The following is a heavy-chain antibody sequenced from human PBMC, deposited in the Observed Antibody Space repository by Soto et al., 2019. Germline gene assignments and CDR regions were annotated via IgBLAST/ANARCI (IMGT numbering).Heavy chain of an antibody. Sequence: QVQLVQSGAEVRKPGASVKVSCEASGYTFTSYDISCVRQATGQGLEWIGWMNPNTGNSCHAQKCQGRVTMTSDTSISAAHMELSGLRSEDTAVYYCARRADTNGWNGFGADKYYFDFWGQGTLVTVSS. CDR1: GYTFTSYD. V-gene: IGHV1-8*01. CDR2: MNPNTGNS. CDR3: ARRADTNGWNGFGADKYYFDF. D-gene: IGHD1-1*01. J-gene: IGHJ4*02.